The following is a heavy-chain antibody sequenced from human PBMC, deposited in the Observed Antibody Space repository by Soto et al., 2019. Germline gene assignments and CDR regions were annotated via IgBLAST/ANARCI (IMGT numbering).Heavy chain of an antibody. Sequence: GGSLRLSFAASGFSFSSYAMHWVRQAPGKGLEYVSGITSNGVGTYYANSVKGRFTISRDNSKNTLYLQMGSLRPEDMAVYYCARRARPDFYYMDVWGKGTTGTVSS. D-gene: IGHD6-6*01. CDR2: ITSNGVGT. CDR3: ARRARPDFYYMDV. J-gene: IGHJ6*03. CDR1: GFSFSSYA. V-gene: IGHV3-64*01.